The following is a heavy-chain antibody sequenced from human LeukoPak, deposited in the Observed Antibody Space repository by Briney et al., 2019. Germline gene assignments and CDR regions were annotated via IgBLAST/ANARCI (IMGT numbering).Heavy chain of an antibody. D-gene: IGHD3-22*01. CDR2: IYYSGIP. CDR3: AKLTFYSDSSGYSNAFDI. V-gene: IGHV4-39*07. CDR1: GGSISISSYY. Sequence: SETLSLTCTVSGGSISISSYYWGWIHQPPGKGLEWIGSIYYSGIPYYNPSLKSRVSISVDTSKNQFSLKLSSVTAGDTAVYYCAKLTFYSDSSGYSNAFDIWGQGTMVTVSS. J-gene: IGHJ3*02.